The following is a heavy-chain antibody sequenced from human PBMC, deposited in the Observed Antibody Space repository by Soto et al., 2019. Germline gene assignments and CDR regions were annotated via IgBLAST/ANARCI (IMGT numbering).Heavy chain of an antibody. J-gene: IGHJ1*01. Sequence: XGSLRLSCAASGFIFTNYWMHWVRQAPGERLVWVARISGDGTTTTYVDSAKGRFTISKDNAKNTVYLQMNGLRTEDTAVYYCGRGSGPRGRPYWGQGTTVTVSS. D-gene: IGHD6-25*01. CDR2: ISGDGTTT. CDR3: GRGSGPRGRPY. V-gene: IGHV3-74*01. CDR1: GFIFTNYW.